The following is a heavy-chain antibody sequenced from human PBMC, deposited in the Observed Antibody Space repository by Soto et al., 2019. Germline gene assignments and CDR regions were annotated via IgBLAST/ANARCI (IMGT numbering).Heavy chain of an antibody. CDR1: GFTFDDYT. D-gene: IGHD5-12*01. CDR2: ISWDGGST. Sequence: GGSLRLSCAASGFTFDDYTMHWVRQAPGKGLEWVSLISWDGGSTYYADSVKGRFTISRDNSKNSLYLQMNSLRTEDTALYYCAKGGNIVATSTLFDYWGQGTLVTVSS. V-gene: IGHV3-43*01. CDR3: AKGGNIVATSTLFDY. J-gene: IGHJ4*02.